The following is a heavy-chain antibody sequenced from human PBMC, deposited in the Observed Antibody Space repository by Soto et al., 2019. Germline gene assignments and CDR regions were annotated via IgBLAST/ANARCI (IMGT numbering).Heavy chain of an antibody. CDR1: GGSISSGDYS. CDR3: ARHAVHSSGFTEY. Sequence: SETLPLTCAVSGGSISSGDYSWSCIRQPPGKGLEWIGYIYLIGSTYYSPSLKSRVTISIDTSQDQFSLNLSSVTAADTAVYYCARHAVHSSGFTEYWGQGTLVT. D-gene: IGHD6-19*01. CDR2: IYLIGST. J-gene: IGHJ4*02. V-gene: IGHV4-30-2*01.